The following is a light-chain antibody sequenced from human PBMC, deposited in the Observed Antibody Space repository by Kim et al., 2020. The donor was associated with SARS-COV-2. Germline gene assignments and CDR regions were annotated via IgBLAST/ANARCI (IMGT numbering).Light chain of an antibody. J-gene: IGKJ5*01. CDR2: DAT. CDR1: QTIAKY. Sequence: DIEMTQSPSSLSAWVGDRVTISCRASQTIAKYVNWYRQRPGKAPKILLFDATTLHVGVPSRFSGSASGTDFTLTISGVQVEDFATYFCQQSYTTPITFGQGTRLEIK. CDR3: QQSYTTPIT. V-gene: IGKV1-39*01.